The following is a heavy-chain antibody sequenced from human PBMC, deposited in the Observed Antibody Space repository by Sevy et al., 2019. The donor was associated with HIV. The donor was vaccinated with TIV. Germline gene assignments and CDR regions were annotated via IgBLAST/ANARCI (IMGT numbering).Heavy chain of an antibody. CDR2: FRTGTSTTNI. CDR1: GFTFNDYN. J-gene: IGHJ5*02. CDR3: ARAAGWFDA. V-gene: IGHV3-11*01. Sequence: GGSLRLSCAASGFTFNDYNLSWIRQAPGKGLEWVSYFRTGTSTTNIYYADSVKGRFTISRDNAKNSIYLQMNSLRVDDTAVYYCARAAGWFDAWGQGTLVTVSS.